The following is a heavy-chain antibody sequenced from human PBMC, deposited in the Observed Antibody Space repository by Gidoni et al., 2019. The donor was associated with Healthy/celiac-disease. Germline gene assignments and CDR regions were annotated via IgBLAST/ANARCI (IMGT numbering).Heavy chain of an antibody. CDR1: GGTFSSYA. Sequence: QVQLVQSGAEVKKPGSSVKVSCKASGGTFSSYAISWVRQAPGQGLEWMGGIIPIFGTANYAQKFQGRVTITADESTSTAYMELSSRRSEDTAVYYCARERGEGLTGYYSWWFDPWGQGTLVTVSS. V-gene: IGHV1-69*01. CDR3: ARERGEGLTGYYSWWFDP. D-gene: IGHD3-9*01. J-gene: IGHJ5*02. CDR2: IIPIFGTA.